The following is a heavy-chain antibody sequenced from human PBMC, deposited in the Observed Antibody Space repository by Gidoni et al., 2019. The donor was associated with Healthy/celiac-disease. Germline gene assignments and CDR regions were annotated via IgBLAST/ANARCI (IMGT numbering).Heavy chain of an antibody. CDR2: IYYSGST. J-gene: IGHJ3*02. CDR3: ARGKGADAFDI. Sequence: QVQLPESGPGLVKPSETLSLTCTVSGGSISSYYWIWIRQPPGKGLEWIGYIYYSGSTNSNPSLKSRVTISVDTSKNQFSLKLSAVTAADTAVYYCARGKGADAFDIWGQGTMVTVSS. V-gene: IGHV4-59*01. CDR1: GGSISSYY.